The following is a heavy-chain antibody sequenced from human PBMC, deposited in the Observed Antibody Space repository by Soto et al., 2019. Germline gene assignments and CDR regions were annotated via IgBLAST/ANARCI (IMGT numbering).Heavy chain of an antibody. Sequence: PSETLSLTCAVYGGSFSGYYWSWIRQPPGKGLEWIGEINHSGSTNYNPSLKSRVTISVDTSKNQFSLKLSSVTAADTAVYYCARAAVRGVIRFDPWGQGTLVTVSS. CDR1: GGSFSGYY. J-gene: IGHJ5*02. V-gene: IGHV4-34*01. CDR3: ARAAVRGVIRFDP. CDR2: INHSGST. D-gene: IGHD3-10*01.